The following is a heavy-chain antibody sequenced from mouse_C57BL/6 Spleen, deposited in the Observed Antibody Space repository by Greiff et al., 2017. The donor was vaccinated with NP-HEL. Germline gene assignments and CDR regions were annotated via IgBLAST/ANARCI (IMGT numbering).Heavy chain of an antibody. D-gene: IGHD3-2*02. CDR1: GYTFTSYW. CDR2: IYPSDSET. J-gene: IGHJ2*01. Sequence: QVQLQQPGAELVRPGSSVKLSCKASGYTFTSYWMDWVKQRPGQGLEWIGNIYPSDSETHYNQKFKDKATLTVDKSSSTAYMQLSSLTSEDSAVYYCARGGDSSGYIPPDYWGQGTTLTVSS. CDR3: ARGGDSSGYIPPDY. V-gene: IGHV1-61*01.